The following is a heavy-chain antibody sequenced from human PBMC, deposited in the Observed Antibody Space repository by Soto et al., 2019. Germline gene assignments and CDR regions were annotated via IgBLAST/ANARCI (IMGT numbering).Heavy chain of an antibody. D-gene: IGHD4-17*01. CDR1: GYTFTSYG. Sequence: QVQLVQSGAEVKKPGASVKVSCKASGYTFTSYGINWVRQAPGQGLEWLGWITAYNGNTNYAHKLQGRVTMTTDTSTSTAYMELRSLRSDDTAVYYCARYLLRGYYGPKVFDYWGQGTLVTVSS. V-gene: IGHV1-18*01. CDR2: ITAYNGNT. J-gene: IGHJ4*02. CDR3: ARYLLRGYYGPKVFDY.